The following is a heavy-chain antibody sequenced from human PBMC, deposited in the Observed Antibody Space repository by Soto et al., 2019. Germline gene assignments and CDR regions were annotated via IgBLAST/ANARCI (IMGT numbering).Heavy chain of an antibody. Sequence: GASVKVSCKASGYTFTSYGISWVRQAPGQGLEWMGWISAYTGNTNYAQKLQGRVTMTTDTSTSTAYMELRSLRSDDTAVYYCARDPYRIAARHLNFGPNWFDPWGQGTMVTVSS. J-gene: IGHJ5*02. D-gene: IGHD6-6*01. CDR2: ISAYTGNT. CDR3: ARDPYRIAARHLNFGPNWFDP. CDR1: GYTFTSYG. V-gene: IGHV1-18*04.